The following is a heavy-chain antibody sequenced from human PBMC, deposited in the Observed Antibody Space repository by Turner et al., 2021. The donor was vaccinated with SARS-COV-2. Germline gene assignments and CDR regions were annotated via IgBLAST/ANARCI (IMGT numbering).Heavy chain of an antibody. CDR3: ARSTYCSSTRCYDAFDI. V-gene: IGHV3-53*02. J-gene: IGHJ3*02. Sequence: EVQLVKTGGGLIQPGGSLRPSCAASGFTVSSNNRSWVRQAPGKGLEWVSVIYSGGSTYYADSVKGRFTISRDNSKNTLYLQMNSLRGEDTAVYYCARSTYCSSTRCYDAFDIWGQGTMVTVSS. CDR2: IYSGGST. D-gene: IGHD2-2*01. CDR1: GFTVSSNN.